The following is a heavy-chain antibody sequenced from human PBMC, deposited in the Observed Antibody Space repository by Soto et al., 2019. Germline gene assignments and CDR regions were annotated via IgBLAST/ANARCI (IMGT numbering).Heavy chain of an antibody. D-gene: IGHD3-16*01. V-gene: IGHV3-53*04. CDR1: GFVVTGNY. CDR2: IYSGGVT. Sequence: EVQLVESGGGLVQPGKSLRLSCAASGFVVTGNYMSWVRQAPGKGLEWVSVIYSGGVTYYADSVKGRFTISRDKSKNTLDLQMNSLRLEDTAVYYCARGSLSEVVHYDRYYYLDVWGVGTTVTVSS. J-gene: IGHJ6*03. CDR3: ARGSLSEVVHYDRYYYLDV.